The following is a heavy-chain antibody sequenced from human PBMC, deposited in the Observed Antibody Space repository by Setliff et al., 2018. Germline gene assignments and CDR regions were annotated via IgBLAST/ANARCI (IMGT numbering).Heavy chain of an antibody. CDR3: ARRKGVATDAFDI. D-gene: IGHD2-15*01. CDR2: IYYSGNI. Sequence: SETLSLTCSVSGASINSINSYWGWIRQPPGKGLEWIGTIYYSGNIRYNPSLKSRVTMAVDTPKNQFSLNLNSVTAADTAVYYCARRKGVATDAFDIWGQGTMATVSS. J-gene: IGHJ3*02. CDR1: GASINSINSY. V-gene: IGHV4-39*01.